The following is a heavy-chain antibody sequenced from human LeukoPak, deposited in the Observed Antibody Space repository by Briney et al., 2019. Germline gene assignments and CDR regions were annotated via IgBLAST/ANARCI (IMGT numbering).Heavy chain of an antibody. Sequence: PGGSLRLSCAASGFAFSSYAMSWVRQAPGKGLEWVSGISVSGVSTDYADSVKGRFTISRDNSKNTLYLQMNSLRAEDTAVYYCARGYSYGHDAFDIWGQGTMVTVSS. D-gene: IGHD5-18*01. CDR2: ISVSGVST. CDR3: ARGYSYGHDAFDI. V-gene: IGHV3-23*01. J-gene: IGHJ3*02. CDR1: GFAFSSYA.